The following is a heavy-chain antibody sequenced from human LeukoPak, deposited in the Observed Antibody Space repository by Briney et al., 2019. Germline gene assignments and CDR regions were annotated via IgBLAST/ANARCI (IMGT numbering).Heavy chain of an antibody. CDR2: VRSKAYGGTT. J-gene: IGHJ4*02. CDR3: TRDREYSSSWFDY. D-gene: IGHD6-13*01. CDR1: GFTFGDYA. V-gene: IGHV3-49*04. Sequence: GGSLRLSCTASGFTFGDYAMSWVRQAPGKGREWVGFVRSKAYGGTTEYAAAVKGRFTISRDDSKSIAYLQMNSLKTEDTAVYYCTRDREYSSSWFDYWGQGTLVTVSS.